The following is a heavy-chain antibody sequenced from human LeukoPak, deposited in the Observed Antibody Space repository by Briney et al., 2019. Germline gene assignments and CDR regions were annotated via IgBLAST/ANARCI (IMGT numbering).Heavy chain of an antibody. CDR2: MNPNSGNT. CDR1: GYTFTSYD. J-gene: IGHJ4*02. V-gene: IGHV1-8*01. CDR3: ARGPNYDFWSGYYTLYY. D-gene: IGHD3-3*01. Sequence: EASVKVSCKASGYTFTSYDINWVRQATGQGLEWMGWMNPNSGNTGYAQKFQGSVTMTRNTSIRTAYMELSSLRSEDTAVYYCARGPNYDFWSGYYTLYYWGQGTLVTVSS.